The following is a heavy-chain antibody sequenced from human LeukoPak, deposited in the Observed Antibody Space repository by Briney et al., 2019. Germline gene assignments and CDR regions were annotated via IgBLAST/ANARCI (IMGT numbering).Heavy chain of an antibody. D-gene: IGHD5-24*01. CDR1: GFTVSSNY. V-gene: IGHV3-53*01. J-gene: IGHJ6*03. CDR3: ARGRDGYNSRRGRRISYMDV. Sequence: PGGSLRLSCAASGFTVSSNYMSWVRQAPGKGLEWVSVIYSGGSTYYADSVKGRFTISRDNSKNTLYLQMNSLRAEDTAVYYCARGRDGYNSRRGRRISYMDVWGKGTTVTISS. CDR2: IYSGGST.